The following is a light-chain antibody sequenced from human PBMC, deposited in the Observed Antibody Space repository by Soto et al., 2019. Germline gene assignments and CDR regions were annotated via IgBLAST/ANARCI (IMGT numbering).Light chain of an antibody. V-gene: IGKV1-5*03. Sequence: DISMTQSPSTLSASVGDRVTITCRASQSISDSLAWYQQKPGKAPKLLIYEASNLKSGVPSRFSGSGSGTEYTLTISSLQPDDFASYYCEQYNGYWSFGQGTKVEIK. CDR3: EQYNGYWS. J-gene: IGKJ1*01. CDR2: EAS. CDR1: QSISDS.